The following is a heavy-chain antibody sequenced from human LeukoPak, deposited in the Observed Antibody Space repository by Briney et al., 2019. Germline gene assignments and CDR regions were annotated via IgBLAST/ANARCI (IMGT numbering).Heavy chain of an antibody. Sequence: ASVKVSCKASGYTFTGYYVHWVRQAPGQGLEWMGRINPNSGDTNYAQKFQGRVTMTRDTSISTAYMELSRLRSDDTAVYFCARDSTWLLDYWGQGTLITVSS. V-gene: IGHV1-2*06. J-gene: IGHJ4*02. CDR3: ARDSTWLLDY. D-gene: IGHD6-19*01. CDR2: INPNSGDT. CDR1: GYTFTGYY.